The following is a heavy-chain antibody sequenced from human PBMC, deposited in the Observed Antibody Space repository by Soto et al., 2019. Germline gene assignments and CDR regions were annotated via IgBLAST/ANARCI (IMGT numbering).Heavy chain of an antibody. V-gene: IGHV4-34*01. D-gene: IGHD2-2*01. J-gene: IGHJ4*02. Sequence: PSETLSLTCTVSGDSITSGYSWSWIRQPPGKGLEWIGEINHRGSTNYNPSLKSRVTISLDTSKNQFSLKLSSVTAADTSVYYCTRGLGYCSDTGCPTIQWGRGTLVTVSS. CDR1: GDSITSGYS. CDR3: TRGLGYCSDTGCPTIQ. CDR2: INHRGST.